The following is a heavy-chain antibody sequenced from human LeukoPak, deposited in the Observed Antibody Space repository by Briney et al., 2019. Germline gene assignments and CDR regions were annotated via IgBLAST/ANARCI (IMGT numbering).Heavy chain of an antibody. V-gene: IGHV3-30*01. CDR2: ISYDGSNK. J-gene: IGHJ4*02. Sequence: GGSLRLSCAASGFTSSSYAMHWVRQAPGKGLEWVAVISYDGSNKYYADSVKGRFTISRDNSKNTLYLQMNSLRAEDTAVYYCASPLGVAGSDYWGQGTLVTVSS. CDR1: GFTSSSYA. D-gene: IGHD6-19*01. CDR3: ASPLGVAGSDY.